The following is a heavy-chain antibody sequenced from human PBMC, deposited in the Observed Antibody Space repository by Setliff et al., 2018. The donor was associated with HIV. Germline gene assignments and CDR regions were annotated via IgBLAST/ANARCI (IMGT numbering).Heavy chain of an antibody. CDR1: GGFISNHY. Sequence: SETLSLTCTISGGFISNHYWNWIRQPPGKGLEWIGSTHYSGSSYYSPSLKSRVTISLDTFKNQFSLKLSSVTAADTAVYYCARGIGDRGYFDYWGQGTLVTVSS. D-gene: IGHD3-10*01. CDR3: ARGIGDRGYFDY. V-gene: IGHV4-59*11. J-gene: IGHJ4*02. CDR2: THYSGSS.